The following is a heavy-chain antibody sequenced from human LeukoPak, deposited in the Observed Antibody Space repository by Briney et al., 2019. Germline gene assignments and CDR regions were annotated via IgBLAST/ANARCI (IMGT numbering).Heavy chain of an antibody. Sequence: AASVKVSCKASGYTFTGYYMHWVRQAPGQGLEWMGWINPNSGGTNYAQKFQGRVTMTRDTSISTAYMELSRLRSDDTAVYYCARYPSTYYDFWSGYSSWFDPWGQGTLVTVSS. CDR1: GYTFTGYY. CDR3: ARYPSTYYDFWSGYSSWFDP. J-gene: IGHJ5*02. D-gene: IGHD3-3*01. CDR2: INPNSGGT. V-gene: IGHV1-2*02.